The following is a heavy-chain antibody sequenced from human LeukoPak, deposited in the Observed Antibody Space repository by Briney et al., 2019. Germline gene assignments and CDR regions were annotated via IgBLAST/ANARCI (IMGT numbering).Heavy chain of an antibody. CDR3: ARVDSYGFFYFDY. J-gene: IGHJ4*02. CDR2: ISAYNGDT. D-gene: IGHD5-18*01. CDR1: GYTFTSYG. V-gene: IGHV1-18*01. Sequence: ASVKVSCKASGYTFTSYGINWVRQAPGQGLEWMGWISAYNGDTNYAQKFQGRVTMTRDTSISTAYMELSRLRSDDTAVYYCARVDSYGFFYFDYWGQGTLVTVSS.